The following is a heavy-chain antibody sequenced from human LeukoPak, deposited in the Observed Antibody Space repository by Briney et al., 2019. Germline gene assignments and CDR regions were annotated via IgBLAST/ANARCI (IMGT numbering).Heavy chain of an antibody. CDR3: ARHAGNAGRWFDP. Sequence: SETLSLTCTVSGGSVSSSSYYWGWIRQPPGKGLEWIGSIYYSGSTYYNPSLKSRVTISVDTSKNQFSLKLSSVTAADTAVYYCARHAGNAGRWFDPWGQGTLVTVSS. D-gene: IGHD1-26*01. J-gene: IGHJ5*02. CDR2: IYYSGST. CDR1: GGSVSSSSYY. V-gene: IGHV4-39*01.